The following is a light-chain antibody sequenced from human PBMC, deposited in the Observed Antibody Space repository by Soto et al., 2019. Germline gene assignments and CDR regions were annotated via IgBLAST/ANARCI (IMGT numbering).Light chain of an antibody. CDR2: DAT. CDR1: QSVVRY. V-gene: IGKV3-11*01. J-gene: IGKJ4*01. Sequence: EIVLTQSPVTLSFSPGDTATLSCRASQSVVRYAAWYQQNPGQAPRLLIYDATIRASGIPARFSGSGSGTDFSLTISGLEPEDFAVYYCQQRYHWPPLTFGGGTKVEVK. CDR3: QQRYHWPPLT.